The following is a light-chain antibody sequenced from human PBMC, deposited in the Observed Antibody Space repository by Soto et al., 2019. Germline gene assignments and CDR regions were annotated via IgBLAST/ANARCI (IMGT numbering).Light chain of an antibody. CDR1: QSISTW. Sequence: DIHMTQSPATLPASVGDRVTITCRASQSISTWLAWYQQKPGKAPKLLIYWASSLESGVPSRFSGSGSGTEFTLNISSLQPDDFATYYCQHYTTYSGTFGPGTKVDIK. CDR2: WAS. CDR3: QHYTTYSGT. V-gene: IGKV1-5*03. J-gene: IGKJ3*01.